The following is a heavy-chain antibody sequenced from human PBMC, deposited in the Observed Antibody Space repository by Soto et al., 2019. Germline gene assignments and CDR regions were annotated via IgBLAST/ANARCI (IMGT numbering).Heavy chain of an antibody. D-gene: IGHD2-8*02. V-gene: IGHV3-66*04. CDR2: IYSGGST. CDR3: ARHLVGGGVDY. CDR1: GFAFSSYW. J-gene: IGHJ4*02. Sequence: EVQLVESGGGLVQPGGSLRLSCAASGFAFSSYWMHWVRQAPGKGLVWVSVIYSGGSTSYADSVKGRFTISRDNSKNTLYLQMNSLRAEDTAVYYCARHLVGGGVDYWAREPWSPSPQ.